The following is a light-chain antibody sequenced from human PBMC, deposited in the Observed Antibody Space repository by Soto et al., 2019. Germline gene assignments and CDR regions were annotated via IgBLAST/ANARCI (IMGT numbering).Light chain of an antibody. V-gene: IGLV2-23*01. J-gene: IGLJ2*01. CDR1: SSDVGSYNL. CDR3: CSYAGSSTLV. CDR2: EGS. Sequence: QSALTQPASVSGSAGQSITISCTGTSSDVGSYNLVSWYQQHPGKAPKLMIYEGSKRPSGVSNRFSGSKSGNTASLTISGLQAEDEADYHCCSYAGSSTLVFRGGTKLTVL.